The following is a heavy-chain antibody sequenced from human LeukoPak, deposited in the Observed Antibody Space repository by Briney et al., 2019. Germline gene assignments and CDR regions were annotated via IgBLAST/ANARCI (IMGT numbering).Heavy chain of an antibody. V-gene: IGHV4-59*01. D-gene: IGHD3-16*01. CDR2: IYYSVST. CDR1: GGSISSYY. Sequence: SETLSLTCTVSGGSISSYYWSWIRQPPGKGLEWIGYIYYSVSTNYNPSLKSRVTISVDTSKSQFSLKLSSVTAADTAVYYCASSRGRVDYWGQGTLVTVSS. CDR3: ASSRGRVDY. J-gene: IGHJ4*02.